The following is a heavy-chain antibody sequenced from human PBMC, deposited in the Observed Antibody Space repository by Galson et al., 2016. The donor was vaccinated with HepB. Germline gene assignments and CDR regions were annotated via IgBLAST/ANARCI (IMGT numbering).Heavy chain of an antibody. CDR1: GGSFSGYY. CDR3: AREVGDEDIVVVPAAPYFDY. J-gene: IGHJ4*02. CDR2: IKHSGRT. D-gene: IGHD2-2*01. Sequence: SETLSLTCAVYGGSFSGYYWSWIRRPPGKGLEWIGEIKHSGRTNYNPSLKSRVTISVDTSNNQFSLKLNSVTAADTAVYYCAREVGDEDIVVVPAAPYFDYWGQGTLVTVSS. V-gene: IGHV4-34*01.